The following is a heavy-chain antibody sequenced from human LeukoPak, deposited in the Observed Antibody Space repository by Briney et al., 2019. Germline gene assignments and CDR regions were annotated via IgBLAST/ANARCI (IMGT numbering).Heavy chain of an antibody. V-gene: IGHV3-48*03. Sequence: AGGSLRLSCAASGFTFSSYEMNWVRQAPGKGLEWVSYISSSGSTICYADSVKGRFTISRDNAKNSLYLQMNSLRAEDTAVYYCARNSGYYYGMDVWGQGTTVTVSS. CDR2: ISSSGSTI. D-gene: IGHD2-15*01. CDR3: ARNSGYYYGMDV. CDR1: GFTFSSYE. J-gene: IGHJ6*02.